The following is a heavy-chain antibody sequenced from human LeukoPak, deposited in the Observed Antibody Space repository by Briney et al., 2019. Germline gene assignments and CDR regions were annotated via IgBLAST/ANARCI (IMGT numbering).Heavy chain of an antibody. J-gene: IGHJ4*02. V-gene: IGHV4-39*01. Sequence: SESPSLTCTVSSGSINSRDYSCGWIRQPPGKWLEWIVTFYRRESTYYNPSLKSRVTISVDTPKNQFSLKLSSVTAADTAVYYCGRHRGYCSGGSCHGDYVYDYWGQGTLVTVSS. CDR1: SGSINSRDYS. D-gene: IGHD2-15*01. CDR2: FYRREST. CDR3: GRHRGYCSGGSCHGDYVYDY.